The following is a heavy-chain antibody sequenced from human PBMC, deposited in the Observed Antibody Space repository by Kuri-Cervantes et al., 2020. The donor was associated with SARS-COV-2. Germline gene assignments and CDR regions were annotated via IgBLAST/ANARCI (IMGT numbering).Heavy chain of an antibody. CDR2: ISAYNGNT. CDR3: ARYASMPPHFLYYYYMDV. V-gene: IGHV1-18*01. J-gene: IGHJ6*03. D-gene: IGHD2/OR15-2a*01. CDR1: GYTFTSYG. Sequence: ASVKVSCKASGYTFTSYGISWVRQAPGQGLEWMGWISAYNGNTNYAQKPQGRVTMTTDTSTSTAYMELRSLRSDDTAVYYCARYASMPPHFLYYYYMDVWGKGTTVTVSS.